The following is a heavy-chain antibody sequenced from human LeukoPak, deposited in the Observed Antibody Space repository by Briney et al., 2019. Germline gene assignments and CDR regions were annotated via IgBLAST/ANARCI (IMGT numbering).Heavy chain of an antibody. CDR3: ARDNGPLGYCSSTSCSVFDY. CDR1: GGTFSSYA. Sequence: SVKVSCKASGGTFSSYAISWVRQAPGQGLEWMGGIIPIFGTANYAQKFQGRVTITADESTSTVYMELSSLRSEDTAVYYCARDNGPLGYCSSTSCSVFDYWGQGTLVTVSS. D-gene: IGHD2-2*01. J-gene: IGHJ4*02. CDR2: IIPIFGTA. V-gene: IGHV1-69*01.